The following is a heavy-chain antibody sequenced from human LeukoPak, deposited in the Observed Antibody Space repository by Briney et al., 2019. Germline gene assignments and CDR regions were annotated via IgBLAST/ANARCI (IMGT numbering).Heavy chain of an antibody. J-gene: IGHJ3*02. Sequence: ASVKVSCKASGYTFTSYGISWVRQAPGQGLEWMGWINPNSGGTNYAQKFQGRVTMTRDTSISTAYMELSRLRSDDTAVYYCARIITVHGLLTGAFDIWGQGTMVTVSS. V-gene: IGHV1-2*02. CDR2: INPNSGGT. D-gene: IGHD3-22*01. CDR1: GYTFTSYG. CDR3: ARIITVHGLLTGAFDI.